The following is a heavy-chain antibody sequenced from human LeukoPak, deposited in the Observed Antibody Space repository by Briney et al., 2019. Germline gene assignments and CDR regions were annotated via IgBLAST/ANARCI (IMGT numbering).Heavy chain of an antibody. V-gene: IGHV3-21*01. CDR1: GFTFNSYD. J-gene: IGHJ6*02. CDR3: ARVAQWLVQECYFHYGMDV. Sequence: GGSLRLSCAASGFTFNSYDMNWVRQAPGKGLEWVSSISSSSSYIYYADSVKGRFTISRDNAKNSLYLQMNSLRVEDTAVYYCARVAQWLVQECYFHYGMDVWGQGTTVTVSS. D-gene: IGHD6-19*01. CDR2: ISSSSSYI.